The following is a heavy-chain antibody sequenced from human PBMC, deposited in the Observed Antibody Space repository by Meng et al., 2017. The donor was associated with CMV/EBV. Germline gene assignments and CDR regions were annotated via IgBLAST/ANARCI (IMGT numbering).Heavy chain of an antibody. CDR3: ARVTSRVAGAFDY. CDR2: IYYSGST. Sequence: QVQRQESGPGLGKPSQTMSLTGTVSGGSISSGDYYWSWIRQPPGKGLEWIGYIYYSGSTYYNPSLKSRVTISVDTSKNQFSLKLSSVTAADTAVYYCARVTSRVAGAFDYWGQGTLVTVSS. D-gene: IGHD1-14*01. CDR1: GGSISSGDYY. V-gene: IGHV4-30-4*08. J-gene: IGHJ4*02.